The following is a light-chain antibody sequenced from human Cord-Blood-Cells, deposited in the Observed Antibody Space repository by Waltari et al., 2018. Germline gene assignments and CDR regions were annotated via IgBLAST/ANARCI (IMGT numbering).Light chain of an antibody. CDR1: QSISSY. J-gene: IGKJ1*01. CDR2: AAS. V-gene: IGKV1-39*01. CDR3: QQSYSTPRT. Sequence: DIQMTQSPYSLSASVGDRVTITCRESQSISSYLNWYQQKPGKAPKLLIYAASSLQSGVPSRFSGSGSGTDFTLTISSLQPEDFATYYCQQSYSTPRTFGQGTKVEIK.